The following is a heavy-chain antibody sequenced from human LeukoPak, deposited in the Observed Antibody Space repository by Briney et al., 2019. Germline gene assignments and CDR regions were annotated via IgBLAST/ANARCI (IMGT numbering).Heavy chain of an antibody. CDR1: GGSFSSTSYY. J-gene: IGHJ3*02. Sequence: SQTLSLTCTVSGGSFSSTSYYWSWIRQPAGKGLEWIGRIYTTGSTTGSTTYNPSLKSRVTISVDTSKNQFSLKLSSVTAADTAVYYCAILSLEPALSEPKVGAFDIWGQGTMVTVSS. CDR3: AILSLEPALSEPKVGAFDI. V-gene: IGHV4-61*02. D-gene: IGHD2-15*01. CDR2: IYTTGSTTGST.